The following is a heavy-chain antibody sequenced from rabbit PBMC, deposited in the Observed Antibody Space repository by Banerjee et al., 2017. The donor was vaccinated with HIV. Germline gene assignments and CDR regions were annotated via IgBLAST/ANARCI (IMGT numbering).Heavy chain of an antibody. Sequence: QSLEESGGDLVKPGASLTLTCTASGFDFSSSYYICWVRQAPGKGLEWIGCIYTGSGGTWYANWVNGRFTISKTSSTTVTLQMTSLTAADTATYFCARDGYGGYGYNLWGQGTLVTVS. D-gene: IGHD6-1*01. V-gene: IGHV1S40*01. CDR3: ARDGYGGYGYNL. CDR1: GFDFSSSYY. J-gene: IGHJ4*01. CDR2: IYTGSGGT.